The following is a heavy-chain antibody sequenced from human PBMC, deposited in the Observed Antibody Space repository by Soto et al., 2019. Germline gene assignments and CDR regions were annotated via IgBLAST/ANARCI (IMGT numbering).Heavy chain of an antibody. CDR3: AKDLSRWPHYAFDS. CDR1: GFTFSNYG. V-gene: IGHV3-23*01. CDR2: ISTNGDTA. J-gene: IGHJ5*01. Sequence: EVQLLESGGGLLQPGGSLRLSCAASGFTFSNYGMNWVRQAPGKGLEWVSGISTNGDTANHADSVKGRFTISRDNSKNALYMQMNGLRPEDTAVYYCAKDLSRWPHYAFDSWGQGTLVTVSS. D-gene: IGHD4-17*01.